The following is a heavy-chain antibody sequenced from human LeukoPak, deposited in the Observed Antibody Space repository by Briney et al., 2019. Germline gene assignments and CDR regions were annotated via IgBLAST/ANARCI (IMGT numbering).Heavy chain of an antibody. CDR1: GYTFTNYG. V-gene: IGHV1-18*01. CDR3: ARGGSGWYSDY. Sequence: ASVKVSCKASGYTFTNYGISWVRQAPGQGLEWMGWISAYNGNTNYTQKLQGRVTMTTEPSPSTAYMELRSLRSDDTAVYYCARGGSGWYSDYWGQGTLVTVSS. J-gene: IGHJ4*02. CDR2: ISAYNGNT. D-gene: IGHD6-19*01.